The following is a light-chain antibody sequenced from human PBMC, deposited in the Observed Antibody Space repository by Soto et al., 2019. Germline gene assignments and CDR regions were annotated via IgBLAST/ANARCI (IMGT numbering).Light chain of an antibody. Sequence: EIVLTQSPGTLALSPGEGATLSCRASQSVSKYLAWYQQKPGQAPRLLIYGASSRATGIPDSFSGSGSGTXXXXTXSRLEPEDFAVYYCQQYGGSPQTFGQGTKVEIK. CDR1: QSVSKY. V-gene: IGKV3-20*01. CDR3: QQYGGSPQT. CDR2: GAS. J-gene: IGKJ1*01.